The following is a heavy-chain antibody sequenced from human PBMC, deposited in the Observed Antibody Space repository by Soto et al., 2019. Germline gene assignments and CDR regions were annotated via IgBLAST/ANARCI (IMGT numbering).Heavy chain of an antibody. Sequence: PSETLSLTCTVSGASLNNYHWNWIRQPPGGGLEWLGFISYSGTTNYNPSLRSRVAISIDPSKNQFSLNLTSVTAADTAVYYCATRTELPHYCYRGLDVWGQGATVTVSS. CDR1: GASLNNYH. D-gene: IGHD1-26*01. V-gene: IGHV4-59*01. CDR2: ISYSGTT. CDR3: ATRTELPHYCYRGLDV. J-gene: IGHJ6*02.